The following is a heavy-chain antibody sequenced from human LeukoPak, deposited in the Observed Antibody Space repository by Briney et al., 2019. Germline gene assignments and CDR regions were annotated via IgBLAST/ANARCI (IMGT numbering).Heavy chain of an antibody. CDR3: ARIPNSGSYLGAYYYYYMDV. D-gene: IGHD1-26*01. CDR2: INHSGNT. Sequence: SETLSLTCAVSGGSFIGYHWNWIRQPPGKGLEWIGEINHSGNTNYNASLRSRVTISVDTSKNQFSLKLSSVTAADTAVYYCARIPNSGSYLGAYYYYYMDVWGKGTTVTVSS. V-gene: IGHV4-34*01. CDR1: GGSFIGYH. J-gene: IGHJ6*03.